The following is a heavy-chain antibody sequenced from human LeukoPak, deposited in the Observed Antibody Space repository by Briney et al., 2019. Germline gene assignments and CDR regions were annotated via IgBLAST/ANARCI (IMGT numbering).Heavy chain of an antibody. Sequence: GGTLRLSCAASGFTFSDYYMSWIRQAPGKGLEWVSYISSNGSTIYYADSVKGRFTISRDNAKNSLYLQMNSLRAEDTAVYYCAREGESWLHNYFDYWGQGTLVTVSS. CDR2: ISSNGSTI. CDR1: GFTFSDYY. D-gene: IGHD5-24*01. CDR3: AREGESWLHNYFDY. V-gene: IGHV3-11*04. J-gene: IGHJ4*02.